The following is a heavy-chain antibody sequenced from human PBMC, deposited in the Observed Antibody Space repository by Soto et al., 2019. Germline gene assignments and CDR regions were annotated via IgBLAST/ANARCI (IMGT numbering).Heavy chain of an antibody. J-gene: IGHJ4*02. CDR2: INSDGSST. Sequence: GGSLRLSCAASVFTFRSYWMQWVRQAPGKGLVWVSWINSDGSSTSYADSVKGRFTISRDNAKNTLYLQMNSLRAEGTAVYYCARAPQGYYDSSGYYYVAYFYYWGQGTLVTVS. V-gene: IGHV3-74*01. D-gene: IGHD3-22*01. CDR1: VFTFRSYW. CDR3: ARAPQGYYDSSGYYYVAYFYY.